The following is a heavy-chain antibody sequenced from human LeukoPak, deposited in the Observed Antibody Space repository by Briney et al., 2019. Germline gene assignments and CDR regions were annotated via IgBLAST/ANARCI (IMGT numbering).Heavy chain of an antibody. D-gene: IGHD1-26*01. CDR3: AKDFLAWELLRGVMDAFDI. Sequence: SGGSLRLSCAASGFTFSSYWMHWVRHAPGKGLVWVSRIYSDGNSTSYADSVMGRFTISRDNAKNTLYLQMNSLRAEDTAVYYCAKDFLAWELLRGVMDAFDIWGQGTMVTVSS. CDR2: IYSDGNST. CDR1: GFTFSSYW. V-gene: IGHV3-74*01. J-gene: IGHJ3*02.